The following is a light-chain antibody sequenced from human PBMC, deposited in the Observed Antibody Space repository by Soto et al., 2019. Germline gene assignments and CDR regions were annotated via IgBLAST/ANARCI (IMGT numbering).Light chain of an antibody. CDR2: KAS. Sequence: DIQMTQSPSTLSASVGDRVTITCRASQSISSWLAWYQQKPGKAPKLLIYKASSLESGVPSRFSCSGSGTEFTLTISSLQPDDVATYYCQQYNSYSWTFGQGAKVDIK. CDR3: QQYNSYSWT. J-gene: IGKJ1*01. CDR1: QSISSW. V-gene: IGKV1-5*03.